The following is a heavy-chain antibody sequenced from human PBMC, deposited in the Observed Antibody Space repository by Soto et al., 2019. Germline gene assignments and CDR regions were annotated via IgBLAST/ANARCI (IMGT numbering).Heavy chain of an antibody. CDR2: ISGSGGST. J-gene: IGHJ6*02. CDR3: AKVGEAAMVTSGMDV. V-gene: IGHV3-23*01. CDR1: GFTFSSYA. Sequence: GGSLRLSCAASGFTFSSYAMSWVRQAPGKGLEWVSAISGSGGSTYYADSVKGRFTISIDNSKNTLYLQMNSLRAEDTAVYYCAKVGEAAMVTSGMDVWAKGPRSPSP. D-gene: IGHD5-18*01.